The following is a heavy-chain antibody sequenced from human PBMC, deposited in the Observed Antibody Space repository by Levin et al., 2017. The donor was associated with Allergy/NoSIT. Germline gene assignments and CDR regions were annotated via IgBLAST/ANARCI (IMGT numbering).Heavy chain of an antibody. CDR1: GYTFTSYD. Sequence: ASVKVSCKASGYTFTSYDINWVRQATGQGLEWMGLMNPNSGNTGYAQKFQGRVTMTRNTSISTAYMELSSLRSEDTAVYYCARAHCSSTSCYPPNYYYGMDVWGQGTTVTVSS. CDR2: MNPNSGNT. V-gene: IGHV1-8*01. J-gene: IGHJ6*02. D-gene: IGHD2-2*01. CDR3: ARAHCSSTSCYPPNYYYGMDV.